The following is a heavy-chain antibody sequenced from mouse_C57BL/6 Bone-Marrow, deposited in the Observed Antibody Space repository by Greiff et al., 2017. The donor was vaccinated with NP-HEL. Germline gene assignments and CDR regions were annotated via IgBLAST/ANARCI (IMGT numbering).Heavy chain of an antibody. Sequence: QVQLQQSDAELVKPGASVKISCKVSGYTFTDHTIHWMKQRPEQGLEWIGYIYPRDGSTKYNEKFKGKATLTADKSSSTAYMQLNSLTSEDSAVYFCARQIYDYGSSYDYFDYWGQGTTLTVSA. J-gene: IGHJ2*01. V-gene: IGHV1-78*01. CDR3: ARQIYDYGSSYDYFDY. D-gene: IGHD1-1*01. CDR2: IYPRDGST. CDR1: GYTFTDHT.